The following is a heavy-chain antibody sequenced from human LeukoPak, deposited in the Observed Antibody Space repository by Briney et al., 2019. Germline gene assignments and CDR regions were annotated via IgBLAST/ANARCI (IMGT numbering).Heavy chain of an antibody. Sequence: ASVKVSCKASGYTFTSYDINWVRQATGQGLEWMGWMDPNSGNTGYAQKFQGRVTITRNTSISTAYMELSSLRSEDTAVYYCARARVTRELGVFDIWGQGTMVTVSS. V-gene: IGHV1-8*03. J-gene: IGHJ3*02. CDR1: GYTFTSYD. CDR3: ARARVTRELGVFDI. D-gene: IGHD2-21*02. CDR2: MDPNSGNT.